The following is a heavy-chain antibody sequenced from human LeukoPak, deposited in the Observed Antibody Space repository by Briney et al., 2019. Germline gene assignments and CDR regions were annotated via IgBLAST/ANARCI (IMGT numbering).Heavy chain of an antibody. CDR1: GGSFNTDY. Sequence: SETLSLTCTISGGSFNTDYWSWIRQPPGRGLEWIGYINSRGSTNYNPSLKSRVTMSVDTSKKQISLEVTSATVADTAIYYCARDRVGGWYWLDSWGRGTLVTVSS. CDR2: INSRGST. CDR3: ARDRVGGWYWLDS. D-gene: IGHD6-19*01. J-gene: IGHJ5*01. V-gene: IGHV4-59*01.